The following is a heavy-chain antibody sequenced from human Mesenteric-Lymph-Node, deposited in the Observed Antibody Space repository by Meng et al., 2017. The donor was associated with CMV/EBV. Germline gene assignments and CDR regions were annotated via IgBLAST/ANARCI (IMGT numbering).Heavy chain of an antibody. Sequence: GESLKISCAASGFTFSSYSMNWVRQAPGKGLEWVSSISSSSSYIYYADSVKGRFTISRDNAKNSLYLQMNSLRAEDTAVYYCARYEYNWNYGGGAAFGIWGQGTMVTVSS. CDR2: ISSSSSYI. J-gene: IGHJ3*02. CDR3: ARYEYNWNYGGGAAFGI. CDR1: GFTFSSYS. D-gene: IGHD1-7*01. V-gene: IGHV3-21*01.